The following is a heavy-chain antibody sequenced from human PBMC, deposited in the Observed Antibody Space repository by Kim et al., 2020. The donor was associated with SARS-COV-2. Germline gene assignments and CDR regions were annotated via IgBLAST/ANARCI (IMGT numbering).Heavy chain of an antibody. CDR1: GGSISSYN. CDR2: IYYSGCT. V-gene: IGHV4-59*12. CDR3: SRDAFHRYYVDAFHI. J-gene: IGHJ3*02. Sequence: SETLSLTCTVSGGSISSYNWSWIRQPPGKGLEWIGSIYYSGCTNYNPSLKSRVTISVDTSKNQLYLKLSSLTAADTAVYYCSRDAFHRYYVDAFHICGPGTICTLSS. D-gene: IGHD3-10*02.